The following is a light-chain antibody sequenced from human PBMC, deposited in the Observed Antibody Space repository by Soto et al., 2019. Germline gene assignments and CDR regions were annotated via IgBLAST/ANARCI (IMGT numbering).Light chain of an antibody. J-gene: IGLJ3*02. CDR3: CSYAGSYTWV. CDR2: DVS. CDR1: SSDVGDYNY. Sequence: QSALTQPRSVSGSPGQSVTISCTGTSSDVGDYNYVSWYQQHPGNAPKLMIYDVSERPSGVPDRFSVSRSGNTASLTISGLQAEDEADYYCCSYAGSYTWVFGGGTKLTVL. V-gene: IGLV2-11*01.